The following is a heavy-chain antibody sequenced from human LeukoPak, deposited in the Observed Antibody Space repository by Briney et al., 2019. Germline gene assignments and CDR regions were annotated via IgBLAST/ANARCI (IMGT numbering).Heavy chain of an antibody. CDR2: IRSKAYGGTT. V-gene: IGHV3-49*04. CDR1: GFTFGDYA. Sequence: GGSLRLSCTASGFTFGDYAMSWVRQAPGKGLEWVGFIRSKAYGGTTEYAASVKGRFTISRDDSKSIAYLQMNSLKTEDTAVYYCTRVFYDILTGYPQLDYWGQGTLVAASS. J-gene: IGHJ4*02. CDR3: TRVFYDILTGYPQLDY. D-gene: IGHD3-9*01.